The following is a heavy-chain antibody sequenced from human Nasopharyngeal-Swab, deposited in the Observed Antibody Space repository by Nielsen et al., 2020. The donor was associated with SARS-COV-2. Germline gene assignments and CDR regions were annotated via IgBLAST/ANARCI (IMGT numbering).Heavy chain of an antibody. CDR1: GGTFSSYA. Sequence: SVKVSCKASGGTFSSYAVSWVRQAPGQGLEWMGGIIPIFGTANYAQKFQGRVTITADESTSTAYMELSSLRSDDTAVYYCARRPTTVTTWWFDPWGQGTPVTVSS. CDR3: ARRPTTVTTWWFDP. D-gene: IGHD4-11*01. J-gene: IGHJ5*02. V-gene: IGHV1-69*13. CDR2: IIPIFGTA.